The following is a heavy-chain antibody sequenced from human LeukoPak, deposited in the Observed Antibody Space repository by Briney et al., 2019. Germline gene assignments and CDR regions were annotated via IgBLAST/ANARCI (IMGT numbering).Heavy chain of an antibody. CDR3: VGGTGY. CDR1: GFTFSTYV. CDR2: ISSNGDNT. J-gene: IGHJ4*02. Sequence: PGGSLRLSCSVSGFTFSTYVMHWVRQAPGKGLEYVSAISSNGDNTYYADSVKGRFTISRDNSKNTLYLQMSSLRADDTAEYYCVGGTGYWGQGTLVTVSS. V-gene: IGHV3-64D*06.